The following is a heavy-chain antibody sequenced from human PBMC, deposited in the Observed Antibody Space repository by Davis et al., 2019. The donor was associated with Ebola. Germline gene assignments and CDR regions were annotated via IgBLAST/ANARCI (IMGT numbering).Heavy chain of an antibody. J-gene: IGHJ4*02. CDR1: GYTFTNYG. D-gene: IGHD1-1*01. CDR3: ARAQFPTTSDH. CDR2: INLHNGNT. Sequence: AASVKVSCKASGYTFTNYGITWVRQAPGQGLEWMGWINLHNGNTNYAQNVQGRVIMTSDTATTTAYMEVGSLRSDDTAVYYCARAQFPTTSDHWGQGTLVTVSS. V-gene: IGHV1-18*04.